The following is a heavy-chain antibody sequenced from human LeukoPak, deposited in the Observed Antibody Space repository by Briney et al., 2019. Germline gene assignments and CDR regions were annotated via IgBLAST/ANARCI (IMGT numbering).Heavy chain of an antibody. CDR3: AKDNVAATGRYFDY. CDR1: AFTFSYYA. J-gene: IGHJ4*02. Sequence: PGGSLTLSCAASAFTFSYYAMQWLRQAPGKGLEWVALISYDGSHKYFADSVKGRFTISRDDSKNTLFLQMHSLRAEDTAVYYGAKDNVAATGRYFDYWGQGTLVTVSS. D-gene: IGHD1-26*01. V-gene: IGHV3-30*18. CDR2: ISYDGSHK.